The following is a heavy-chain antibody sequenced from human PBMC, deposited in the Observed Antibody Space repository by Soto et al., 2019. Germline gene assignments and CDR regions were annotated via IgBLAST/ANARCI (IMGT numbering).Heavy chain of an antibody. V-gene: IGHV2-5*02. CDR1: GFSLSTSGVG. D-gene: IGHD6-19*01. J-gene: IGHJ1*01. CDR2: IYWDDDK. Sequence: QITLKESGPTLVKPTQTLTLTCTFSGFSLSTSGVGVGWIRQPPGKALEWLALIYWDDDKRYSPSLKSRLTITTDTSKNQVVLTMTNMDPVDTATYYCAHSIAVAGTSAEYFQHWGQGTLVTVSS. CDR3: AHSIAVAGTSAEYFQH.